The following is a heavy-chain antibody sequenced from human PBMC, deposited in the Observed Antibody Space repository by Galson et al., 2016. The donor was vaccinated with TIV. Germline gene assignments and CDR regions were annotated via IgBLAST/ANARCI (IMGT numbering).Heavy chain of an antibody. Sequence: PALVKPTQTLTLTCTFSGFSLNTDGMCVNWIRQPPGKALEWLARIDWDDDKSYTSSLKTRLTISKDTSKNQVVLRMTNMDPVDTATYFCARMPLPTEYYETSGNSGAFDFWGQGTKITVSS. CDR2: IDWDDDK. V-gene: IGHV2-70*11. CDR1: GFSLNTDGMC. CDR3: ARMPLPTEYYETSGNSGAFDF. D-gene: IGHD3-16*01. J-gene: IGHJ3*01.